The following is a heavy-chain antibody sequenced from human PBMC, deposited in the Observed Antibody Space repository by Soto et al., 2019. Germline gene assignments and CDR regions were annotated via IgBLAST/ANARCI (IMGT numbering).Heavy chain of an antibody. V-gene: IGHV1-69*13. D-gene: IGHD3-16*01. CDR2: IIPLYGTR. CDR1: SGTRITFA. Sequence: SVKVSFKAASGTRITFAISWVRQVPGQGLEWMGSIIPLYGTRNYAQRFRGRVTFIADDSTNMVYMELMSLRSDDTAIYYCARDIPTYYDSSYDWSDPWGQGVLVTVSS. J-gene: IGHJ5*02. CDR3: ARDIPTYYDSSYDWSDP.